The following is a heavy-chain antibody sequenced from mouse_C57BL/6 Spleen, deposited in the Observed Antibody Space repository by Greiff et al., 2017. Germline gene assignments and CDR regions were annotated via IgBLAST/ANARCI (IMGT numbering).Heavy chain of an antibody. CDR2: INPSSGYT. D-gene: IGHD2-4*01. V-gene: IGHV1-4*01. CDR3: ARDYYDYDDAMDY. Sequence: QVQLQQSGAELARPGASVKMSCKASGYTFTSYTMHWVNQRPGQGLEWIGYINPSSGYTKYNQKFKDKATLTADKSSSTAYMQLSSLTSEDSAVYYCARDYYDYDDAMDYWGQGTSVTVSS. J-gene: IGHJ4*01. CDR1: GYTFTSYT.